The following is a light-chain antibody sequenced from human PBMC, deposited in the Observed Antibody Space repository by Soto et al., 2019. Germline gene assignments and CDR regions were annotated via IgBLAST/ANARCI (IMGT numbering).Light chain of an antibody. CDR1: QSVSTY. V-gene: IGKV3-11*01. Sequence: EIVLTQSPATLSXAPXERATLSCRASQSVSTYLAWYQQRPGQAPRLLIYDASYRATDIPPRFSGSGSGTDFTLTISSLEPEDFAVYYCQQRRSWPPTITFGQGTRLEVK. CDR3: QQRRSWPPTIT. J-gene: IGKJ5*01. CDR2: DAS.